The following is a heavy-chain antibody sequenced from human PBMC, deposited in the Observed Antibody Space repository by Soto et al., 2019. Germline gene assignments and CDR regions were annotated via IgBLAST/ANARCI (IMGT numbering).Heavy chain of an antibody. CDR2: ISGFNGNT. Sequence: ASVKVSCKASGYTFNFYGITWVRQAPGQGLEWMGWISGFNGNTNYAADLQGRVTMTTDTSTSTAYMELRGLRSDDTAVYYCARIGVSSGHESPDFDSWGQGTMVTVS. J-gene: IGHJ4*02. CDR3: ARIGVSSGHESPDFDS. CDR1: GYTFNFYG. V-gene: IGHV1-18*01. D-gene: IGHD3-16*01.